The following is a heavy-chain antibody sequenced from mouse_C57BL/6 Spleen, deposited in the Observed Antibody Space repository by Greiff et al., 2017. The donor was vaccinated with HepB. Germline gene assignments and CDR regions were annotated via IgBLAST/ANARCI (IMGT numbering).Heavy chain of an antibody. J-gene: IGHJ4*01. CDR2: IYPGDGDT. CDR1: GYAFSSYW. CDR3: ARQTGLYAMDY. V-gene: IGHV1-80*01. Sequence: QVQLQQSGAELVKPGASVKISCKASGYAFSSYWMNWVKQRPGKGLEWIGQIYPGDGDTNYNGKFKGKATLTADKSSSPAYMQLSSLTSEDSAVYFCARQTGLYAMDYWGQGTSVTVSS. D-gene: IGHD4-1*01.